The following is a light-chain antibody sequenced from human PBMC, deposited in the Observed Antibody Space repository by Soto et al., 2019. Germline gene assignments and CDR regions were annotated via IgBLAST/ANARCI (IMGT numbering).Light chain of an antibody. V-gene: IGKV1-39*01. Sequence: DSQMTQSPSSLSASVGGRVSITLGANYNIRNSLNWYQQNPREAPKLLIYASSSLESGVPSRFSGSASGTDFTLTINSLQPEDFATYYCQQSYSTPLTFGQGTKVDIK. CDR3: QQSYSTPLT. CDR1: YNIRNS. J-gene: IGKJ1*01. CDR2: ASS.